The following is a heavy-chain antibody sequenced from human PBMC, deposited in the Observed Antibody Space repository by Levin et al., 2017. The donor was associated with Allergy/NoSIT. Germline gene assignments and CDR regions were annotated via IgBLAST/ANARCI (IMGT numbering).Heavy chain of an antibody. CDR1: GYTFTGYY. V-gene: IGHV1-2*06. Sequence: GESLKISCKASGYTFTGYYMHWVRQAPGQGLEWMGRINPNSGGTNYAQKFQGRVTMTRDTSISTAYMELSRLRSDDTAVYYCARDSLAAAGIQAPQYYYYMDVWGKGTTVTVSS. CDR2: INPNSGGT. D-gene: IGHD6-13*01. J-gene: IGHJ6*03. CDR3: ARDSLAAAGIQAPQYYYYMDV.